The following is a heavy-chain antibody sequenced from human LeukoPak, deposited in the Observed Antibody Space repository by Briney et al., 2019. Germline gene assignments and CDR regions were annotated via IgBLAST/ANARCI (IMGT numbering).Heavy chain of an antibody. J-gene: IGHJ5*02. CDR3: AREIIAAAVVEGNWFDP. D-gene: IGHD6-13*01. Sequence: ASVKVSCKASGYTFTSYGISWVRQAPGQGLEWMGWISAYNGNTNYAQKFQGRVTMTEDTSTDTAYMELRSLRSDDTAVYYCAREIIAAAVVEGNWFDPWGQGTLVTVSS. CDR1: GYTFTSYG. CDR2: ISAYNGNT. V-gene: IGHV1-18*01.